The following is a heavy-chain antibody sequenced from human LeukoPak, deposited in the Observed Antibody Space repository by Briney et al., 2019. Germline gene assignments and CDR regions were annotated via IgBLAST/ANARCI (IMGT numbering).Heavy chain of an antibody. D-gene: IGHD5-24*01. V-gene: IGHV5-51*01. CDR1: GYSFTSYW. J-gene: IGHJ4*02. CDR3: ARWRWLQLDYFDY. Sequence: GESLTISCKGSGYSFTSYWIGWVRQMPGKGLEWMGIIYPGDSDTRYSPSFQGQVAISADKSISTAYLQWSSLKASDTAMYYCARWRWLQLDYFDYWGGESLVTVSS. CDR2: IYPGDSDT.